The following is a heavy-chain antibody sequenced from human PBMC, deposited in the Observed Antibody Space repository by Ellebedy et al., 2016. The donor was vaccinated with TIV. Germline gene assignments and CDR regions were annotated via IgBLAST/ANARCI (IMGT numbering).Heavy chain of an antibody. D-gene: IGHD2-21*01. CDR1: GYTFTSYG. J-gene: IGHJ4*02. CDR2: INGYNGNT. CDR3: AREDSSAPGEFDH. Sequence: ASVKVSCKASGYTFTSYGISWVRQAPGQGLEWLAWINGYNGNTNYIEKNKGRLTLTTDTSTSTAYMELRSLRSDDTAVYYCAREDSSAPGEFDHWGQGTLVTVSS. V-gene: IGHV1-18*01.